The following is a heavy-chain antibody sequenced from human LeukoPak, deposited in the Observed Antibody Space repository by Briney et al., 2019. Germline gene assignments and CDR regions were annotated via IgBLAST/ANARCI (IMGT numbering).Heavy chain of an antibody. J-gene: IGHJ4*02. CDR1: GFSFRSYG. Sequence: GALRLSCAASGFSFRSYGMHWVRQAPGKGLEWVAIISYYGSNKYYADSVKGRFTISRDNSKNTLYLQMNSLRAEDTAVYYCARHPGDYWGQGTLVTVSS. CDR2: ISYYGSNK. CDR3: ARHPGDY. V-gene: IGHV3-30*03. D-gene: IGHD7-27*01.